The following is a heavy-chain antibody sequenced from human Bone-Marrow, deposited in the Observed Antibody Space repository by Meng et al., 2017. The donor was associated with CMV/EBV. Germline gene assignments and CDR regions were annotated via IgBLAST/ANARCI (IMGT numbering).Heavy chain of an antibody. CDR3: TRSMDV. V-gene: IGHV3-7*01. Sequence: GGCLRLSCAASGFSFSNYWMTWVRQAPGKGLEWVANIKQDGSEKYYVASVKGRFTISRDNAKNSLYLQMNDLRGDDTAVYYCTRSMDVWGQGTTVTVSS. J-gene: IGHJ6*02. CDR1: GFSFSNYW. CDR2: IKQDGSEK.